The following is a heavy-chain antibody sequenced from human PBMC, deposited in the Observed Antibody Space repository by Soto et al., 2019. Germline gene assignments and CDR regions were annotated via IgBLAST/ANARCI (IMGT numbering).Heavy chain of an antibody. J-gene: IGHJ4*02. V-gene: IGHV2-5*02. CDR2: IYWDDDK. CDR3: AHTMYNWGSGYFDY. CDR1: GFSLSTSGVG. Sequence: QITLKESGPTLVKPTQTLTMTCTFSGFSLSTSGVGVAWIRQPPGKALEWLALIYWDDDKRYSPSLKSRLTITTDTSKNQVVFTMTNMDPVDTAIYYCAHTMYNWGSGYFDYWGQGTLVTVSS. D-gene: IGHD1-20*01.